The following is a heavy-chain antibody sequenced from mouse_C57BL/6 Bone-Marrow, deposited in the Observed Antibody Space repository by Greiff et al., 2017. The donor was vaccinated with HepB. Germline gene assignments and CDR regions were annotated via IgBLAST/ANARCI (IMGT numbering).Heavy chain of an antibody. J-gene: IGHJ3*01. CDR2: IYPSDSET. CDR1: GYTFTSYW. D-gene: IGHD1-1*01. Sequence: VQLQQSGAELVRPGSSVKLSCKASGYTFTSYWMDWVKQRPGQGLEWIGNIYPSDSETHYNQKFKDKATLTVDKSSSTAYMQLSSLTSEDSAVYYCARRIYYYGSSPFAYWGQGTLVTVSA. CDR3: ARRIYYYGSSPFAY. V-gene: IGHV1-61*01.